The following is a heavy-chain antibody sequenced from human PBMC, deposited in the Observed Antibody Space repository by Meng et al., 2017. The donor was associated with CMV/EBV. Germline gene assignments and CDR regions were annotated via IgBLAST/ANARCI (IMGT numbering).Heavy chain of an antibody. D-gene: IGHD5-24*01. CDR1: AASISSGGYS. Sequence: PAASISSGGYSWSWIRQHPGKGLEWIGYIYYSGSTYYNPSLKSRVTISVDTSKNQFSLKLSSVTAADTAVYYCARVVEMATNAYLDYWGQGTLVTVSS. CDR3: ARVVEMATNAYLDY. CDR2: IYYSGST. V-gene: IGHV4-31*02. J-gene: IGHJ4*02.